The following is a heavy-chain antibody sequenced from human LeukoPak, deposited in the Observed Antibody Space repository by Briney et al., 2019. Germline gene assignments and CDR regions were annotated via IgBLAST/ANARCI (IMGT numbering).Heavy chain of an antibody. Sequence: SSVKVSCKASGYTFTSYGISWVRQAPGQGLEWMGWISAYNGNTNYAQKLQGRVTMTTDTSTSTAYMELRSLRSDDTAVYYCARYLHYDSSGLFDYWGQGTLVTVSS. J-gene: IGHJ4*02. V-gene: IGHV1-18*01. D-gene: IGHD3-22*01. CDR2: ISAYNGNT. CDR3: ARYLHYDSSGLFDY. CDR1: GYTFTSYG.